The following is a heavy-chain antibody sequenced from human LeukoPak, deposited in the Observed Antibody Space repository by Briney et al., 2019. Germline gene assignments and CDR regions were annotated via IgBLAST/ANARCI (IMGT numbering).Heavy chain of an antibody. Sequence: GGSLRLSCAASEFTSNRYWMSWVRLAPGKGLEWVANIKKDGSEKYYVDSVKGRFTISRDNAKNSVHLQMNSLRAEDTAVYYCARGLAAPDYWGQGTLVTVSS. CDR2: IKKDGSEK. CDR3: ARGLAAPDY. J-gene: IGHJ4*02. D-gene: IGHD6-13*01. V-gene: IGHV3-7*03. CDR1: EFTSNRYW.